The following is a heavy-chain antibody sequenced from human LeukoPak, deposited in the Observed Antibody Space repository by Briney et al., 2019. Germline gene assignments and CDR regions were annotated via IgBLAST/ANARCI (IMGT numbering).Heavy chain of an antibody. CDR2: MNSGGTTI. V-gene: IGHV3-74*01. D-gene: IGHD3-16*01. CDR1: GFSISVYW. J-gene: IGHJ4*01. Sequence: GGSLRLFCAASGFSISVYWMLWVRQAAGGGLVWVSRMNSGGTTINYAVSVKGRFNLPRDNVDNTLHLQMNSLRVEDTAVYYCIREVQVRASASLGLWGQGTLVTVSS. CDR3: IREVQVRASASLGL.